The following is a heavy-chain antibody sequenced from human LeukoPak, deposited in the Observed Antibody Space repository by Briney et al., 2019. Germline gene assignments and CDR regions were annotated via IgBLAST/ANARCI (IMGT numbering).Heavy chain of an antibody. J-gene: IGHJ4*02. V-gene: IGHV3-23*01. CDR2: ISGTAGSA. CDR3: AKVRVGTTSDFDY. D-gene: IGHD1-26*01. Sequence: GGSLRLSCAASGFTFSSYAMSWVRQAPGKGLEWVSAISGTAGSAYYADSVKGRFTISRDNSKSTLYLQMNSLRVEDTAIYYCAKVRVGTTSDFDYWGQGTLVTVSS. CDR1: GFTFSSYA.